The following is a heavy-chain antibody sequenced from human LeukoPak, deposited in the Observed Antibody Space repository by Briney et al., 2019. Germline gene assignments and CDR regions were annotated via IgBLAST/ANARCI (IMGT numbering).Heavy chain of an antibody. J-gene: IGHJ4*02. D-gene: IGHD5-18*01. Sequence: GGSLRLSCAASGFTFSTYGMHWVCQAPGEGLEWVAVIWYDGSNKYYADSVKGRFTISRDNSKNTLYLQMNSLRAEDTAVYYCARGGLGYSYGSSYYFDYWGQGTLVTVSS. CDR3: ARGGLGYSYGSSYYFDY. CDR1: GFTFSTYG. CDR2: IWYDGSNK. V-gene: IGHV3-33*01.